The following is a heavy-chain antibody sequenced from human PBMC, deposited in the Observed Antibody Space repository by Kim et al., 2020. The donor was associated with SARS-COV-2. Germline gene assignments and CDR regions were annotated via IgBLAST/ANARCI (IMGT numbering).Heavy chain of an antibody. Sequence: GGSLRRSCAASGFSFSDYYMSWIRQAPGKGLEWVAYINSDGSTTEYADSVNGRFTISRDNAKKSLSLQMNRLTPEDTAVYYCVREPASRGQGTLVTVSS. CDR1: GFSFSDYY. J-gene: IGHJ4*02. CDR3: VREPAS. CDR2: INSDGSTT. V-gene: IGHV3-11*01.